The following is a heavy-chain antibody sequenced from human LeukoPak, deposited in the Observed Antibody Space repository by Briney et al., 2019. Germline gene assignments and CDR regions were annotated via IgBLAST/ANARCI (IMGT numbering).Heavy chain of an antibody. CDR1: GGSISSGSYY. D-gene: IGHD6-6*01. Sequence: SETLSLTCTVSGGSISSGSYYWGWIRQPPGKGLEWIGEIYHSGSTNYNPSLKSRVTISVDKSKNQFSLKLSSVTAADTAVYYCARAAYSSSSHYYYYYYMDVWGKGTTVTVSS. V-gene: IGHV4-39*07. CDR2: IYHSGST. J-gene: IGHJ6*03. CDR3: ARAAYSSSSHYYYYYYMDV.